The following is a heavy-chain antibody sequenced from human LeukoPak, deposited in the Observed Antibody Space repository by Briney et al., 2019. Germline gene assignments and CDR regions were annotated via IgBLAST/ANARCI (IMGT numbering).Heavy chain of an antibody. CDR1: GFTFSSYW. V-gene: IGHV3-74*01. Sequence: GGSLRLSCAASGFTFSSYWMHWVRQAPGKGLVWVSRINSDGSSTSYADSVKGRFTISRDNSKNTLYLLMNSLRAEDTAVYYCAKDYSDSSGYFRVPHVFDFWGQGTLVTVSS. CDR2: INSDGSST. J-gene: IGHJ4*02. CDR3: AKDYSDSSGYFRVPHVFDF. D-gene: IGHD3-22*01.